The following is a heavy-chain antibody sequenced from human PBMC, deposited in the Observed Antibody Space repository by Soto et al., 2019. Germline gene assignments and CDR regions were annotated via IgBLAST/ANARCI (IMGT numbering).Heavy chain of an antibody. V-gene: IGHV3-23*01. D-gene: IGHD6-13*01. Sequence: GSLRLSCAASGLTFSSYAMSWVRQAPGKGLEWVSAISGSGGITYYADSVKGRFTISRDNSKNTLYLQMNSLRAEDTAVYYCAKDLIAAAAPEYFQHWGQGTLVTVSS. CDR3: AKDLIAAAAPEYFQH. CDR1: GLTFSSYA. J-gene: IGHJ1*01. CDR2: ISGSGGIT.